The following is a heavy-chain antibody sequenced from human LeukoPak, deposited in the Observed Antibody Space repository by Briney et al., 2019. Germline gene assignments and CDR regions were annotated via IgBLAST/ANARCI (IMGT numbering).Heavy chain of an antibody. CDR1: GFTFSSYD. D-gene: IGHD3-22*01. CDR2: IGTAGDT. Sequence: GGSLRLSCAASGFTFSSYDMHWVRHATGKGLEWVSAIGTAGDTYYPGSVKGRFTISRENAKNTLYLQMNSLRADDTAIYYCAKTSGYYSIHYYYFDSWGQEPWSPSPQ. V-gene: IGHV3-13*01. CDR3: AKTSGYYSIHYYYFDS. J-gene: IGHJ4*01.